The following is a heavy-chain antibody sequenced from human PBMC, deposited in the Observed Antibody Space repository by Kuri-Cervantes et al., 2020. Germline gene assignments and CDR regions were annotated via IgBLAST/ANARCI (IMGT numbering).Heavy chain of an antibody. J-gene: IGHJ5*02. CDR3: ARAGVPERGIVEPRGS. Sequence: LSLTCAASGFTFSSYGMHWVRQAPGKGLEWVAVISYDGSNKYYADSVKGRFTISRDNSKNTLYLQMNSLRAEDTAVYYCARAGVPERGIVEPRGSWGQGTLVTVSS. CDR1: GFTFSSYG. V-gene: IGHV3-30*03. CDR2: ISYDGSNK. D-gene: IGHD2-15*01.